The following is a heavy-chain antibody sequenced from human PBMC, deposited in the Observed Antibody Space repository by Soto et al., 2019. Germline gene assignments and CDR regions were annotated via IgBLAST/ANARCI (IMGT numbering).Heavy chain of an antibody. CDR3: ARGGAVVVPGAVDRHNWFDP. CDR2: VIPILGMA. Sequence: GASVEVSCKASGGTFSSYSFSWVRQAPGQGLEWMGRVIPILGMANYAQKFQGRVTITADKSTSTVYMELSSLRSEDTAVYYCARGGAVVVPGAVDRHNWFDPWGQGTLVTVSS. CDR1: GGTFSSYS. D-gene: IGHD2-2*01. J-gene: IGHJ5*02. V-gene: IGHV1-69*04.